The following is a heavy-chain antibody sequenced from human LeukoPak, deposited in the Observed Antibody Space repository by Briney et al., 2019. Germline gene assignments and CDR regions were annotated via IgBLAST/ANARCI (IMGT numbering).Heavy chain of an antibody. D-gene: IGHD6-13*01. J-gene: IGHJ6*02. V-gene: IGHV4-39*01. CDR1: GGSISSSRYS. CDR2: IYYSGST. Sequence: SETLSLTCTVSGGSISSSRYSWGWIRQPPGKGLEWIGSIYYSGSTYYNPSLKSRVTISVDTSKNQFSLKLSSVTAADTAVYYCASPTDSSSWYLNYYGMDVWGQGTTVTVSS. CDR3: ASPTDSSSWYLNYYGMDV.